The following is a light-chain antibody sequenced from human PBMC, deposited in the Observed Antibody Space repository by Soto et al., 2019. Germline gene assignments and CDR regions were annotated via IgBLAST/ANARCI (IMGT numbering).Light chain of an antibody. V-gene: IGKV1-39*01. J-gene: IGKJ2*01. CDR3: QQSYSTLVT. CDR1: QSISSY. Sequence: DIPMTQSPSSLSASVGDRVTITCRASQSISSYLNWYQQKPGKAPKLLIYAASSLQSVVPSRFSGSGSGTDFTLTISSLQTEDCATYYCQQSYSTLVTFGQGTKLEIK. CDR2: AAS.